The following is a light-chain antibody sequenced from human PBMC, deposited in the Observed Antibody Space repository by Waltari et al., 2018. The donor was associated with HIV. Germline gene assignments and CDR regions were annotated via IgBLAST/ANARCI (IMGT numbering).Light chain of an antibody. J-gene: IGLJ2*01. V-gene: IGLV3-21*02. CDR3: HVWDSFSDHRV. CDR1: PTGMKS. Sequence: SYVLTQPPSVSVAPGQTARTSSAGEPTGMKSVHWYQQKPGQAPVLVVYYDTDRPSGIPERFSGSNSGNTATLIISGVEAGDEADYYCHVWDSFSDHRVFGGGTELTVL. CDR2: YDT.